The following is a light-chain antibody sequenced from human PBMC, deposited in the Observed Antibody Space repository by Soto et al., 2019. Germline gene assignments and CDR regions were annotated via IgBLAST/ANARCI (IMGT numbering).Light chain of an antibody. J-gene: IGKJ4*01. Sequence: EIVMTQSPATLSVSPRERATLSCRASQSVSSNLAWYQQKPGQAPRLLIYGASTRATGIPARFSGSGSGTEFTLTISSLQSEDFAVYYCQQYNNWPRGLTFGGGTKVEIK. CDR2: GAS. V-gene: IGKV3-15*01. CDR3: QQYNNWPRGLT. CDR1: QSVSSN.